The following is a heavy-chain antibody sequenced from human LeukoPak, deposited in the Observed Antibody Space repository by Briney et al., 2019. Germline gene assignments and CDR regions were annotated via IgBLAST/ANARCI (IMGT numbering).Heavy chain of an antibody. Sequence: SETLSLTCAVYGGSFSGYYWSWIRQPPGKGLEWIGEINHSGSTNYNPSLKSRVTISVDTSKNQFSLKLSSVTAADTAVYYCARWGGGDGYNLGPSDYWGQGTLVTVSS. D-gene: IGHD5-24*01. CDR1: GGSFSGYY. CDR3: ARWGGGDGYNLGPSDY. V-gene: IGHV4-34*01. J-gene: IGHJ4*02. CDR2: INHSGST.